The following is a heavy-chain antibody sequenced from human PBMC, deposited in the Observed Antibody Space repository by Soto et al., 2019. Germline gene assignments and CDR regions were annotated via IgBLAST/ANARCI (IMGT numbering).Heavy chain of an antibody. Sequence: QVQLVESGGGVVQPGRSLRLSCAASGSTFRSYGIHWVRQAPGKGLQWVATISFDGSNTHYVDSVQGRFTISRDNSVNTXFLRMNGLRVEDTAVYYCAKDTHLYASSGYYDFDQWGQGTLVTVSS. V-gene: IGHV3-30*18. J-gene: IGHJ4*02. CDR3: AKDTHLYASSGYYDFDQ. CDR1: GSTFRSYG. CDR2: ISFDGSNT. D-gene: IGHD3-22*01.